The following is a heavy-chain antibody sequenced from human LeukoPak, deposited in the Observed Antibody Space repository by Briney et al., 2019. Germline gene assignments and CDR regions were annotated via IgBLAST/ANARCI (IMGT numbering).Heavy chain of an antibody. Sequence: SETLSLTCTVSGGSISSSSYYWGWIRQPPGKGLEWIGSIDYSGTTYYNPSLKSRVTISEDTSKNQFSLKLSSVTAADTAVYYCARGSSQYVCFDYWGQGTLVTVSS. D-gene: IGHD6-13*01. V-gene: IGHV4-39*07. CDR2: IDYSGTT. J-gene: IGHJ4*02. CDR3: ARGSSQYVCFDY. CDR1: GGSISSSSYY.